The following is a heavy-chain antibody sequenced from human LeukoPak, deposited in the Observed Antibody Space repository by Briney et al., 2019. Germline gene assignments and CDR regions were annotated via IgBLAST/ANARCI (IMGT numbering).Heavy chain of an antibody. CDR2: INAGNGNT. CDR3: ARYIVATRAFGY. D-gene: IGHD5-12*01. V-gene: IGHV1-3*01. J-gene: IGHJ4*02. Sequence: ASVKVSCKASGYTFTSYAMHWVRQAPGQRLEWMGWINAGNGNTKYSQKFQGRDTITRDTSASTAYMELSGLRSEDTAVYYCARYIVATRAFGYWGQGTLVTVSS. CDR1: GYTFTSYA.